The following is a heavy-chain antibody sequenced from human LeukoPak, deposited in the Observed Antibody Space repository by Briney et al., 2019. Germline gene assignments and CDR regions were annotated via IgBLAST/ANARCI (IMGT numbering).Heavy chain of an antibody. CDR3: ARGGSIVGATVIFDY. CDR1: GYTFTSYY. D-gene: IGHD1-26*01. Sequence: ASVKVSCKASGYTFTSYYMHWVRQAPGQGFEWMGIINPSGGSTSYAQKFQGRVTMTRDTSTSTVYMELSSLRSEDTAVYYCARGGSIVGATVIFDYWGQGTLVAVSS. CDR2: INPSGGST. J-gene: IGHJ4*02. V-gene: IGHV1-46*01.